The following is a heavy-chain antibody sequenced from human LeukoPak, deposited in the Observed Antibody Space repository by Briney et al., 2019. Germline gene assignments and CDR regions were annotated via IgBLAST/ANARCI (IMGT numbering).Heavy chain of an antibody. CDR2: IYHSGST. V-gene: IGHV4-34*01. CDR3: ARQYYDILTGYPLPFDP. D-gene: IGHD3-9*01. Sequence: SETLSLTCAVYGGSFSGYYWSWIRQSPGKGLEWIGEIYHSGSTNYNPSLKSRVTISVDTSKNQFSLKLSSVTAADTAVYYCARQYYDILTGYPLPFDPWGQGTLVTVSS. J-gene: IGHJ5*02. CDR1: GGSFSGYY.